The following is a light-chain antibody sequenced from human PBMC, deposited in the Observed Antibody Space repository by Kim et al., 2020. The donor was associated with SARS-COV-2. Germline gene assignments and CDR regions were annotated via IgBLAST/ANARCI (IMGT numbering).Light chain of an antibody. CDR2: DAS. J-gene: IGKJ2*01. Sequence: DIQMTQTPSTLSASVGDTVTITCRASQTINAYVAWYQQRPAKAPKLLIFDASTLESGVPPRFSGSRSGTEVTLTISSLQPDDFATYYCQQYISWPYTFGQGTKLEIK. CDR3: QQYISWPYT. V-gene: IGKV1-5*01. CDR1: QTINAY.